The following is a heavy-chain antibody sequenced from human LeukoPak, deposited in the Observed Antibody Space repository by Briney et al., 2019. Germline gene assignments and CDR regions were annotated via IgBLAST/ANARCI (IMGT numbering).Heavy chain of an antibody. CDR2: ISGSGGST. V-gene: IGHV3-23*01. Sequence: GGTLRLSCAASGFTFSSYGMSWVRQAPGKGLEWVSAISGSGGSTYYADSVKGRFTISRDNSKNTLYLQMNSLRAEDTAVYYCAITDYGGNLDAFDIWGQGTMVTVSS. J-gene: IGHJ3*02. CDR3: AITDYGGNLDAFDI. CDR1: GFTFSSYG. D-gene: IGHD4-23*01.